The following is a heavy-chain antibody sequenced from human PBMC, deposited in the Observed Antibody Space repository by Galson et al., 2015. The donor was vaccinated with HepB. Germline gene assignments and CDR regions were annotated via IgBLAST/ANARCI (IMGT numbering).Heavy chain of an antibody. Sequence: SVKVSCKASGYIFTTYSIHWVRQAPGQRLEWMGGIIPIFGTANYEQKFQGRVTSTADKSTSTAYMELSSLRSEDTAVYYCARVKQLAYYYYGMDVWGQGTTVTVSS. CDR3: ARVKQLAYYYYGMDV. D-gene: IGHD6-6*01. CDR2: IIPIFGTA. V-gene: IGHV1-69*06. J-gene: IGHJ6*02. CDR1: GYIFTTYS.